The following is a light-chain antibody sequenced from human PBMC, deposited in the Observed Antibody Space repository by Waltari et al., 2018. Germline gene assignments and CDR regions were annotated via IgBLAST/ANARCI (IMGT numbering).Light chain of an antibody. V-gene: IGLV1-51*02. CDR3: ETWDNSLSAVL. Sequence: QSVLTQPPSVSAAPGQKVTISCSGSSSNIWSSYVSGYQQLPGTAPKLLIFQNRQRPSGLPDRFSGSKSGTSATLDIKGVQTGDEAQYYCETWDNSLSAVLFGGGTTLSVL. CDR2: QNR. CDR1: SSNIWSSY. J-gene: IGLJ3*02.